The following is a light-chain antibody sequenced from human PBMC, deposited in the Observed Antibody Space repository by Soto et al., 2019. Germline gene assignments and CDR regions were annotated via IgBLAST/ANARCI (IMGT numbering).Light chain of an antibody. CDR3: QQSYSTPPWT. V-gene: IGKV1-39*01. Sequence: DVQMTPSPSSLSASVGDRVTITCQASHYLKKYLNWYQQKPGKAPNLLISAASSLHSGVPSRFSGSGSGTDFTLTISSLQPEDFATYYCQQSYSTPPWTFGQGTKVDIK. CDR2: AAS. J-gene: IGKJ1*01. CDR1: HYLKKY.